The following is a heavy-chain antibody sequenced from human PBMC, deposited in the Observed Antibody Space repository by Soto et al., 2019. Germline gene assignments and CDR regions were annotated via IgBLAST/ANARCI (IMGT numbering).Heavy chain of an antibody. CDR2: IIPIPGTA. Sequence: QVQLVQSVAEVKKPGSSVKVSCKASGGTFCSYAISWVRQAPGQGLEWMGGIIPIPGTANYAQKFQGRVTIAADESTSTAYMELSSLRSEDTAVYYCPRSQGSSTSLEIYYYYYYGMDVWGQGTTVTVSS. CDR1: GGTFCSYA. V-gene: IGHV1-69*01. CDR3: PRSQGSSTSLEIYYYYYYGMDV. D-gene: IGHD2-2*01. J-gene: IGHJ6*02.